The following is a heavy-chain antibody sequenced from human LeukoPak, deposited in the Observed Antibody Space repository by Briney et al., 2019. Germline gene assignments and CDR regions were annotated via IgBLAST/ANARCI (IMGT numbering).Heavy chain of an antibody. Sequence: PGGSLRLSCAASGFTFSSYSMNWVRQAPGKGLEWVSSISSSSSYIYYADSVKGRFTISRDNAKNSLYLQMNSLRAEDTAVYYCAKDTEGVVVVAATQLDAFDIWGQGTMVTVSS. V-gene: IGHV3-21*04. CDR2: ISSSSSYI. CDR1: GFTFSSYS. D-gene: IGHD2-15*01. CDR3: AKDTEGVVVVAATQLDAFDI. J-gene: IGHJ3*02.